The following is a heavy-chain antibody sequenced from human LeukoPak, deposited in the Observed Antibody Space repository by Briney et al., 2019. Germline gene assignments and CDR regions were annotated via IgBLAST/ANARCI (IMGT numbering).Heavy chain of an antibody. CDR3: ARDGGSGSPLVYFDY. CDR2: TREDGSEK. J-gene: IGHJ4*02. V-gene: IGHV3-7*01. Sequence: GGSLRLSCTASGFTFSTYWMSWVRQAPGKGLEWVANTREDGSEKYYVDSVKGRFTISRDNSKNTLYLQMNSLRAEDTAVYYCARDGGSGSPLVYFDYWGQGTLVTVSS. D-gene: IGHD1-26*01. CDR1: GFTFSTYW.